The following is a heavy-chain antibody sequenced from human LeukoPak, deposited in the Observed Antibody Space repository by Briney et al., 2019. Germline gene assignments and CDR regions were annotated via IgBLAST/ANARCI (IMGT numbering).Heavy chain of an antibody. CDR3: ARLGIGEMATMAHYYYYGMDV. V-gene: IGHV4-59*08. D-gene: IGHD5-24*01. Sequence: SETLSLTCTVSGGSISSYYWSWIRQPPGKGLEWIGYIYYSGSTNYNPSLKSRVTISVDTSKNQFFLKLSSVTAADTAVYYCARLGIGEMATMAHYYYYGMDVWGQGTTVTVSS. CDR1: GGSISSYY. CDR2: IYYSGST. J-gene: IGHJ6*02.